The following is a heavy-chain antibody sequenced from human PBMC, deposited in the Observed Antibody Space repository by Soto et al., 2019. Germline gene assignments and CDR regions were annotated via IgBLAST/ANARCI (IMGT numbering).Heavy chain of an antibody. CDR2: IHSGNSA. D-gene: IGHD2-15*01. CDR1: GLIVNNNY. CDR3: ARDPGYCSVGICYCYMDV. V-gene: IGHV3-53*04. J-gene: IGHJ6*03. Sequence: EMQLVESGGGLVNPGGSLRLSCAASGLIVNNNYMNWVCQAPGKGLEWVSVIHSGNSASYADSVMGRFTISRHNSKNMVYLQMNSLRAEDTAVYYCARDPGYCSVGICYCYMDVWGKGTTVTGSS.